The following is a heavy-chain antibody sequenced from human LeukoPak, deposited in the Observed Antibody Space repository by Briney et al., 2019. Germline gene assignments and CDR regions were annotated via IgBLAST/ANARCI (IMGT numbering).Heavy chain of an antibody. CDR1: GFIFSSYA. CDR2: MSVITGRT. J-gene: IGHJ4*02. V-gene: IGHV3-64D*06. D-gene: IGHD3-10*01. CDR3: VKPARGSGTQYGFDS. Sequence: GGSLRLSCSASGFIFSSYAMHWVHQAPGKRLEYVSAMSVITGRTFYADSVEGRFTISRDNSGNTLYLQMTSLRSEDTAVYYCVKPARGSGTQYGFDSWGQGTLVTVSS.